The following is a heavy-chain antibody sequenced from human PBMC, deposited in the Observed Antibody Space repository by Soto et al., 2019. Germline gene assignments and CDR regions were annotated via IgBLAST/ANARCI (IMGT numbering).Heavy chain of an antibody. Sequence: GSLRLSCAASVFTVTRYSMNWVRQAPGKGLEWVSSISSTTNYIYYGDSMKGRFTISRDNAKNSLYLEMNSPRAEDTAVYYCARESEDLTSNFDYWGQGTLVTVSS. CDR1: VFTVTRYS. CDR2: ISSTTNYI. J-gene: IGHJ4*02. V-gene: IGHV3-21*06. CDR3: ARESEDLTSNFDY.